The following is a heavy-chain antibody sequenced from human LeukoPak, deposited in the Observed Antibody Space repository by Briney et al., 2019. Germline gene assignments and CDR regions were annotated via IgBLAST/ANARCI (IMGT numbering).Heavy chain of an antibody. Sequence: SETLSLTCTVSGGSISSSTYYWGWIRQPPGKGLEWIGSIYYSGSTYYNPSLKSRDTISVDTSKTQFSLSSVTAADTAVYYCARHSRGPAAGPAFDYWGQGTLVTVSS. CDR2: IYYSGST. V-gene: IGHV4-39*01. J-gene: IGHJ4*02. CDR1: GGSISSSTYY. D-gene: IGHD6-13*01. CDR3: ARHSRGPAAGPAFDY.